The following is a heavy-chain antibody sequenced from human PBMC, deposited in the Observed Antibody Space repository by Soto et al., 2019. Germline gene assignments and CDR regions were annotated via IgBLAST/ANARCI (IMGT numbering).Heavy chain of an antibody. V-gene: IGHV1-2*04. CDR1: GYTFTGYY. CDR2: INPNSGGT. CDR3: ARDARGDEAPMDY. J-gene: IGHJ4*02. D-gene: IGHD3-10*01. Sequence: QVQLVQSGAEVKKPGASVKVSCKASGYTFTGYYMHWVRQAPGQGLEWMGWINPNSGGTNYAQKFQGWVTMTRDTSFSAAYMELSRLRSDDTAVYYCARDARGDEAPMDYWGQGTLVTVSS.